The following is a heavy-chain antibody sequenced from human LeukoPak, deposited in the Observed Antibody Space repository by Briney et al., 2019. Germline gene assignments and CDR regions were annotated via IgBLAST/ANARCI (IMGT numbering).Heavy chain of an antibody. J-gene: IGHJ5*02. CDR3: ATEGRNYDFWSGRNWFDP. CDR1: GGSISSGSYY. CDR2: IYTSGST. Sequence: SETLSLTCTVSGGSISSGSYYWSWIRQPAGEGLEWIGRIYTSGSTNYNPSLKSRVTISVDTSKNQFSLKLSSVTAADTAVYYCATEGRNYDFWSGRNWFDPWGQGTLVTVSS. V-gene: IGHV4-61*02. D-gene: IGHD3-3*01.